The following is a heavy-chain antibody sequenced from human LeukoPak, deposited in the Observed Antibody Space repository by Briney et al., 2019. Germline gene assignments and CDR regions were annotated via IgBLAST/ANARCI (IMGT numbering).Heavy chain of an antibody. D-gene: IGHD5-24*01. CDR1: GFTFRSYG. Sequence: PGGSLRLSCAASGFTFRSYGMHWVRQAPGKGLEWVAFTRYDGNNKYYADSVKGRFTISRDNSKNTVYLQMDSLRTEDTAVYYCAKDSGVGMATTFSILDIWGQGTMVTVSS. CDR2: TRYDGNNK. V-gene: IGHV3-30*02. CDR3: AKDSGVGMATTFSILDI. J-gene: IGHJ3*02.